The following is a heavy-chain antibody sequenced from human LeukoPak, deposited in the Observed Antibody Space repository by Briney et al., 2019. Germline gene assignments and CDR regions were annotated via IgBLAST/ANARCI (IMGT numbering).Heavy chain of an antibody. CDR2: ISGSGGST. CDR3: AKDQDYYDSSGSFDY. Sequence: GGSLRLSSAASGFPFRSYAMSWVRPAPGTPLEWVSAISGSGGSTYYADSVKGRFTISRDNSKNTLYLQMNSLRAEDTAVYYCAKDQDYYDSSGSFDYWGQGTLVTVSS. V-gene: IGHV3-23*01. CDR1: GFPFRSYA. D-gene: IGHD3-22*01. J-gene: IGHJ4*02.